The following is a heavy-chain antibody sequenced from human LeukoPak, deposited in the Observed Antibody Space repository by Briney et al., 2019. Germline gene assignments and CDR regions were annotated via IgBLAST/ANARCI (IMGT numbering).Heavy chain of an antibody. J-gene: IGHJ4*02. Sequence: ASVKVSCKASGFTFTSSAMQWVRQARGQRLEWIGWIVVGNGNTNYAQKFQERVTITRDMSTSTAYMELSSLRSEDTAVYYCAAIEYYYDSSGYYEPMKYWGQGTLVTVSS. V-gene: IGHV1-58*02. D-gene: IGHD3-22*01. CDR1: GFTFTSSA. CDR2: IVVGNGNT. CDR3: AAIEYYYDSSGYYEPMKY.